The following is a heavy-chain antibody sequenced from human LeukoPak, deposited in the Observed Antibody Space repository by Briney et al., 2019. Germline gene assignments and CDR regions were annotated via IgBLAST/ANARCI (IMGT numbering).Heavy chain of an antibody. J-gene: IGHJ3*02. V-gene: IGHV3-23*01. Sequence: GGSLRLSCAASGFSFSYYAMSWVRQAPGKGLEWFSGISSGGGTTYYEDSVKGRFTSSRDNSKTTLYLLMNSLRAEDTAVYFCAKDPSSGFADGDAFDIWGQGTMVTVSS. D-gene: IGHD3-10*01. CDR2: ISSGGGTT. CDR1: GFSFSYYA. CDR3: AKDPSSGFADGDAFDI.